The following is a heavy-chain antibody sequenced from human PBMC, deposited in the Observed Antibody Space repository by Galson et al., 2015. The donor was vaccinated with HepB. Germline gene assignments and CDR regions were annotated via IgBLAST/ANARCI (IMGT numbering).Heavy chain of an antibody. CDR3: ARLPYDSGDYYYRDAFDI. J-gene: IGHJ3*02. Sequence: ETLSLTCTVSGGSISNSIYYWGWIRQPPGKGLEWIGNIYHSGSTYYNPSLQSRVTISVDTSKNQFSLNLSSVTAADTAVYYCARLPYDSGDYYYRDAFDIWGQGTMVTVSS. CDR1: GGSISNSIYY. D-gene: IGHD3-22*01. CDR2: IYHSGST. V-gene: IGHV4-39*01.